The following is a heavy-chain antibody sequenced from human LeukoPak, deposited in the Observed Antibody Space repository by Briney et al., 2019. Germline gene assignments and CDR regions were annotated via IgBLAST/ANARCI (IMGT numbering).Heavy chain of an antibody. J-gene: IGHJ4*02. Sequence: SVKVSCKASGGTSNSHAISWVRQAPGQGLEWMGRIIPNLGTTNRAQHFQDRVTLTADKSTNTAYMELTSLTSDDTAAYYCATTNDGGGYQWGDFFDFWGQGTLVTVSS. CDR3: ATTNDGGGYQWGDFFDF. CDR2: IIPNLGTT. D-gene: IGHD3-22*01. CDR1: GGTSNSHA. V-gene: IGHV1-69*04.